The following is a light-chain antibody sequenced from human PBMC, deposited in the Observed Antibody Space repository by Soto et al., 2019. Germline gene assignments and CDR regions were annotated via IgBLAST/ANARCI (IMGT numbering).Light chain of an antibody. Sequence: QPVLTQPPSASGTPGQRVTISCSGSSSNIGSKTVNWYQQLPGTAPKLLIYSNNQRPSGVPDRFSGSKSGTSASMAISRLQSEDEADYHCAAWDDSLNGPVFGGGTKLTVL. V-gene: IGLV1-44*01. CDR1: SSNIGSKT. CDR3: AAWDDSLNGPV. CDR2: SNN. J-gene: IGLJ3*02.